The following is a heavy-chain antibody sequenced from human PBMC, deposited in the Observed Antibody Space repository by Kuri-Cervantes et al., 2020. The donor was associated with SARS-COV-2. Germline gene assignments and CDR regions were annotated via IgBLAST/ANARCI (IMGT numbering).Heavy chain of an antibody. V-gene: IGHV3-7*04. J-gene: IGHJ4*02. CDR1: GFTFSSYW. CDR2: IKQDGSEK. D-gene: IGHD3-3*01. CDR3: ARAVLGVVAYFDY. Sequence: GGSLRLSCAASGFTFSSYWMSWVRQAPGKGLEWVANIKQDGSEKYYVDSVKGRFTISRDNAKNSLYLQMNSLRAEDTAVYYCARAVLGVVAYFDYWGQGTLVTVS.